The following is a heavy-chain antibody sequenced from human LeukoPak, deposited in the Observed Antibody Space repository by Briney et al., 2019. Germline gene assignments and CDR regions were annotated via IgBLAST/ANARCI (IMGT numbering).Heavy chain of an antibody. CDR3: ARGEGYYASGSYYIDY. D-gene: IGHD3-10*01. CDR1: GFTFSSYT. Sequence: GGSLRLSCAASGFTFSSYTMNWVRQAPGKGLEWVSSITTSSTYIYYADSVRGRFTISRDNAKNSLYLRMSSLRVEDTAVYYCARGEGYYASGSYYIDYWGQGTLVTVSS. CDR2: ITTSSTYI. J-gene: IGHJ4*02. V-gene: IGHV3-21*01.